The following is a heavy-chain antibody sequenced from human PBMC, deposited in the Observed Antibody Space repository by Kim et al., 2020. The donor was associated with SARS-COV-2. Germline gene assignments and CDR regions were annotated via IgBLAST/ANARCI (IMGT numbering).Heavy chain of an antibody. D-gene: IGHD2-21*02. Sequence: GGSLRLSCAASGFTFNSYGMGWVRQAPGKGLEWLSYISGRSSTIYYADSVKGRFTISRDNAKNSLYLQMNSLRDEDTAVYYCASSPLFLVVTAPSFDYWGQGTLVTVSS. CDR3: ASSPLFLVVTAPSFDY. CDR2: ISGRSSTI. CDR1: GFTFNSYG. V-gene: IGHV3-48*02. J-gene: IGHJ4*02.